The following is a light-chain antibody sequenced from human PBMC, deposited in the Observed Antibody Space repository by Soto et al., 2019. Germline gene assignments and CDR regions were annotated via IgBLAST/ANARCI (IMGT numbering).Light chain of an antibody. CDR2: DVT. CDR1: SSDVGGYSY. V-gene: IGLV2-14*03. Sequence: QSALTQPASVSGSPGQSITISCTGTSSDVGGYSYVSWYQQLPGKAPKIMIYDVTHRPSGVSDRFSASKSGNTASLTISGLQAEDEADYYCCSYAGSSTYVFGTGTKVTVL. J-gene: IGLJ1*01. CDR3: CSYAGSSTYV.